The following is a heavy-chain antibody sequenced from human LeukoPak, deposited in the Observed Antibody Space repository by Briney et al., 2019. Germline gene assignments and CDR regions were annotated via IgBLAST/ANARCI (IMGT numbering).Heavy chain of an antibody. CDR3: AKDPSKSWLRFYFDY. CDR2: ISGSGGST. CDR1: GFTFSNYA. Sequence: GGSLRLSCAASGFTFSNYAMSWVRQAPGKGLEWVSAISGSGGSTYYADSVKGRFTISRDNSKNTLYLQMNSLRTDDTAVYYCAKDPSKSWLRFYFDYWGQGTLVTVSS. J-gene: IGHJ4*02. V-gene: IGHV3-23*01. D-gene: IGHD5-12*01.